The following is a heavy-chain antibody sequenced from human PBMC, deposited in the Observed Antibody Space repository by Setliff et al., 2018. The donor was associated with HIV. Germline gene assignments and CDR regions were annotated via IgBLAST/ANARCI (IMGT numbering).Heavy chain of an antibody. V-gene: IGHV4-59*02. CDR3: ARDFGDNSGWAL. J-gene: IGHJ4*02. D-gene: IGHD1-20*01. CDR2: FSYRGGT. CDR1: GVSVTSHF. Sequence: LSLTCAVSGVSVTSHFWSWIRQPPGKGLEWIGYFSYRGGTNSNPSLKSRVTISVDTSKNDVSLKMRSVTAADTAVYYCARDFGDNSGWALWGQGMLVTVSS.